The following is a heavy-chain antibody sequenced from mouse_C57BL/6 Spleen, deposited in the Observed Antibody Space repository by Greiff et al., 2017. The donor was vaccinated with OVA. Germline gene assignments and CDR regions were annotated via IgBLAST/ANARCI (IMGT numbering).Heavy chain of an antibody. Sequence: QVQLQQSGAELVRPGTSVKVSCKASGYAFTNYLIEWVKQRPGQGLEWIGVINPGSGGTNYNEKFKGKATLTADKSSSPAYMQLSSLTSEDSAVYFCARRIYYYGSSYGYFDVWGTGTTVTVSS. V-gene: IGHV1-54*01. CDR2: INPGSGGT. D-gene: IGHD1-1*01. CDR3: ARRIYYYGSSYGYFDV. CDR1: GYAFTNYL. J-gene: IGHJ1*03.